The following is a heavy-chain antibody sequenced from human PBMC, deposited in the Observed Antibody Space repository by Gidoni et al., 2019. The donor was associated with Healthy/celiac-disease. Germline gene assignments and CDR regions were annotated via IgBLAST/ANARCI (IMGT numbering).Heavy chain of an antibody. J-gene: IGHJ4*02. D-gene: IGHD1-26*01. V-gene: IGHV4-34*01. Sequence: QVQLQQWGAGLLKPSETLSLTCAVYGGSFSGYYWNWIRQPPGKGLEWIGEINHSGSTNYNPSLKSRVTISVDTSKNQFSLKLSSVTAADTAVYYCARVVVGATYGGDYFDYWGQGTLVTVSS. CDR2: INHSGST. CDR3: ARVVVGATYGGDYFDY. CDR1: GGSFSGYY.